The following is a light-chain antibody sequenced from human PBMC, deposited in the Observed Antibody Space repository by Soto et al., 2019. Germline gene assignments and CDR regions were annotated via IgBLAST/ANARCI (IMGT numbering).Light chain of an antibody. CDR1: QSVSSN. CDR3: QQYYNSAT. Sequence: EIVMTQSPATLSVSPGERATFSCRASQSVSSNLAWYQQKPGQAPRLLIYGASSRATGIPDRFSGSGSGTDFTLTISRLEPEDFAVYYCQQYYNSATFGQGTRLEIK. CDR2: GAS. V-gene: IGKV3D-15*01. J-gene: IGKJ5*01.